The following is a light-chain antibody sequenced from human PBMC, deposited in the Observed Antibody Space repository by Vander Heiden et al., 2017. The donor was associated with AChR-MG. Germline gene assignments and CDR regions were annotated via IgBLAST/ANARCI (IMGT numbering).Light chain of an antibody. Sequence: FALTQPPSVSVSPGQTARITCSGDVLPTQYAYWYQQKPGQAHVLVIYKDTERPSGIPERFSGSSSGTKVTLTISGVQVEDEADYYCQSADASCPYWVFGGGTKLTVL. CDR3: QSADASCPYWV. CDR2: KDT. J-gene: IGLJ3*02. CDR1: VLPTQY. V-gene: IGLV3-25*03.